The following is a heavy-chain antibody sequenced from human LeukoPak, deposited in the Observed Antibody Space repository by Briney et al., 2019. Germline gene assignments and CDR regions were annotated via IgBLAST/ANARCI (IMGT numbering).Heavy chain of an antibody. CDR1: GFTFSSYW. V-gene: IGHV3-7*01. Sequence: GGSLRLSCAASGFTFSSYWMSWVRQAPGKGLEWVANIKQDGSEKYYVDSVKGRFTISRDNAKKSLYLQMNSLRAEDTAVYYCARDRLGAEYDYWGQGTLVSVSS. CDR2: IKQDGSEK. J-gene: IGHJ4*02. CDR3: ARDRLGAEYDY. D-gene: IGHD3-16*01.